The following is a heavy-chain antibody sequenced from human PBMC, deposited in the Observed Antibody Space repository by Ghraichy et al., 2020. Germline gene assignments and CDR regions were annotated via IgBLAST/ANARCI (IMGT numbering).Heavy chain of an antibody. CDR1: GFTFSGSA. Sequence: GGSLRLSCAASGFTFSGSAMHWVRQASGKGLEWVGRVRSKVYSYATTYAASVKGRFTISRDDSKNMAYLQMNSLKTDDTAVYYCTRLDDISDWLLDYWGQGTLVTVSS. D-gene: IGHD6-25*01. J-gene: IGHJ4*02. CDR2: VRSKVYSYAT. CDR3: TRLDDISDWLLDY. V-gene: IGHV3-73*01.